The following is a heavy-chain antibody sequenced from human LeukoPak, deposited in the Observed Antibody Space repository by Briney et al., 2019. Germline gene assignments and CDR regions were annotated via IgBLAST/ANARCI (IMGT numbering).Heavy chain of an antibody. D-gene: IGHD5-12*01. CDR1: GGSVSSGSYY. Sequence: SETLSLTCTVSGGSVSSGSYYWSWIRQSPGKGLEWIGEINHSGSTNYNPSLKSRVTISVDTSKNQFSLKLSSVTAADTAVYYCARGGYSGYFPHDRFDIWGQGTMVTVSS. CDR2: INHSGST. CDR3: ARGGYSGYFPHDRFDI. J-gene: IGHJ3*02. V-gene: IGHV4-61*01.